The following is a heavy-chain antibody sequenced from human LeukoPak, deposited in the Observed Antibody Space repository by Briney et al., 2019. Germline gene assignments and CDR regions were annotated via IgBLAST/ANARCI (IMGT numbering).Heavy chain of an antibody. V-gene: IGHV3-48*01. D-gene: IGHD3-16*02. CDR3: AKDSYYDYVWGSYRYTNQFDY. CDR2: ISSSSSTT. J-gene: IGHJ4*02. Sequence: GGSLRLSCAASGFTFSSYSMNWVRQAPGKGLEWVSYISSSSSTTYYADSVKGRFTISRDNSKNTLYLQMNSLRAEDTAVYYCAKDSYYDYVWGSYRYTNQFDYWGQGTLVTVSS. CDR1: GFTFSSYS.